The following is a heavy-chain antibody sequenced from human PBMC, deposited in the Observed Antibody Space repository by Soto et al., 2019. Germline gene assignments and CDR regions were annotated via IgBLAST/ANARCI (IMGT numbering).Heavy chain of an antibody. J-gene: IGHJ4*02. CDR1: GFTFDNCA. Sequence: GGSLRLSCSASGFTFDNCAMHWVRQAPGKGLEWVSGISWDSTTVGYADSVKGRFTISRDNAKNSLYLQMNSLRVEDTSVYYCARAGYCGPGCYYYFDYWGQGTLVTVSS. CDR2: ISWDSTTV. D-gene: IGHD2-21*02. V-gene: IGHV3-9*01. CDR3: ARAGYCGPGCYYYFDY.